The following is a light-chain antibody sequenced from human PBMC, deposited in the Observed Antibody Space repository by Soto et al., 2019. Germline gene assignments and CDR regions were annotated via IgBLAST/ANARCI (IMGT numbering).Light chain of an antibody. V-gene: IGKV1-5*03. Sequence: DIQMTQSPSTLSAFVGDRVTITCRASQSIRSWLAWYQQKPGKAPKLLIYKASTLKSGVPSRFSGSGSGTEFTLTISSLQPDDFATYYCQHYNSYSEAFGQGTKVDI. CDR1: QSIRSW. J-gene: IGKJ1*01. CDR3: QHYNSYSEA. CDR2: KAS.